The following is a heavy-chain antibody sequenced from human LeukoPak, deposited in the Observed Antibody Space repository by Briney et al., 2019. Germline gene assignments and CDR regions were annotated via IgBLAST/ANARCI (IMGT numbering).Heavy chain of an antibody. D-gene: IGHD3-16*01. CDR1: GGSVSINSYY. Sequence: SETLSLTCTVSGGSVSINSYYWGWIRQPPGKGLEWIGNIYYSGITYYNPSLKSRVTMSVDTSKNQFSLKLSSVTAADTGVYYCARGYGYFDYWGQGTLVTVSS. J-gene: IGHJ4*02. CDR3: ARGYGYFDY. V-gene: IGHV4-39*07. CDR2: IYYSGIT.